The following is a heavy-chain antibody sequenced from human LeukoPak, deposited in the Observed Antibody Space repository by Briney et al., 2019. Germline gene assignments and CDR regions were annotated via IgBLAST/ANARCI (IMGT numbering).Heavy chain of an antibody. CDR2: MSSSGSSI. Sequence: GGSLRLSCAASGFTFSGYYTSWIRQAPGKGLEWVSYMSSSGSSIYYADSVKGRFTISRDNATNSLYLQMNSLRADDTAVYYCARDAGGYYYMDVWGKGTTVTVSS. V-gene: IGHV3-11*01. J-gene: IGHJ6*03. CDR3: ARDAGGYYYMDV. CDR1: GFTFSGYY.